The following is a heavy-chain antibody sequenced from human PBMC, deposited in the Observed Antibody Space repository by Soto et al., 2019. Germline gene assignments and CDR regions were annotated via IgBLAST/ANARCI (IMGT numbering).Heavy chain of an antibody. V-gene: IGHV1-69*01. J-gene: IGHJ6*02. CDR3: ARVQYCSSTSCYGYYYYGMDV. CDR2: IIHIFGTA. CDR1: GGTFSSYA. Sequence: QVQLVQSGAEVKKPGSSVKVSCKASGGTFSSYAISWVRQAPGQGLEWMGGIIHIFGTANYAQKFQGRVTITADESTSTAYMELSSLRSEDTAVYYCARVQYCSSTSCYGYYYYGMDVWGQGTTVTVSS. D-gene: IGHD2-2*01.